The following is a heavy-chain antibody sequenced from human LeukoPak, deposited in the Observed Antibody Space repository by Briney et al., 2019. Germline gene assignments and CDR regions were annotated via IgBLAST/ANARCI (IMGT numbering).Heavy chain of an antibody. V-gene: IGHV4-59*01. CDR2: IYYSGST. Sequence: SETLSLTCTVSGGSISSYYGSWIRQPPGKGLEWIGYIYYSGSTNYNPSLKSRVTISVDTSKNQFSLKLSSVTAADTAVYYCARGSVTAGPDAFDIWGQGTMVTVSS. CDR1: GGSISSYY. CDR3: ARGSVTAGPDAFDI. D-gene: IGHD2-21*02. J-gene: IGHJ3*02.